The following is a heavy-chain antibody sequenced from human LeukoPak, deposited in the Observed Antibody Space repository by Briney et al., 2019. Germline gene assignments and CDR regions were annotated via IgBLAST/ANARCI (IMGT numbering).Heavy chain of an antibody. CDR1: GGTFSNYA. CDR2: IIPIFGTA. V-gene: IGHV1-69*01. CDR3: ARSIAVAGTNWFDP. D-gene: IGHD6-19*01. J-gene: IGHJ5*02. Sequence: ASVKVSCNASGGTFSNYAISWVRQAPGQGLEWMGGIIPIFGTANYAQKFQGRVTITADESTSTAYMELSSLRSEDTAVYYCARSIAVAGTNWFDPWGQGTLVTVSS.